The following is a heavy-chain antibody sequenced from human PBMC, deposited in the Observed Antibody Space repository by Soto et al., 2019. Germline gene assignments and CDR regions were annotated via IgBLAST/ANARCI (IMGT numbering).Heavy chain of an antibody. CDR3: VKDGRGVDCSSGACYSGAFDI. Sequence: QVQLVESGGGVVRPGGSLRLSCAASGITLTNFGIHWVRQAPGKGLEWLTMISHDGINKFFADSVQGRFTVSRDNSRNTLYLQMDSLRAEDTAVYYCVKDGRGVDCSSGACYSGAFDIWGQGTMVTVSS. V-gene: IGHV3-30*18. CDR1: GITLTNFG. J-gene: IGHJ3*02. CDR2: ISHDGINK. D-gene: IGHD2-15*01.